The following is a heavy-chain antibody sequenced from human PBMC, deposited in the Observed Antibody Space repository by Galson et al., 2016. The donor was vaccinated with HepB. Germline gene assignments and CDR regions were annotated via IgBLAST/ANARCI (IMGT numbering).Heavy chain of an antibody. CDR3: ARDDRYQLLSSFDY. V-gene: IGHV3-21*01. D-gene: IGHD2-2*01. CDR2: ISTGSSYI. CDR1: GFTLNKNN. Sequence: SLRLSCAASGFTLNKNNMNWVRQAPGKGLEWVSSISTGSSYIYYADSGKGRFTITRDNAKNSLYLQMNSQRAEDTAVYYCARDDRYQLLSSFDYWGQGTLVTVSS. J-gene: IGHJ4*02.